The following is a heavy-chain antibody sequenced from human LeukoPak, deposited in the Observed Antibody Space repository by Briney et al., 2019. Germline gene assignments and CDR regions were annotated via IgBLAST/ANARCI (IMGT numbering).Heavy chain of an antibody. CDR2: IYHTGSA. Sequence: SETLSLTCTVSGGSISSYYWSWIRQPPGKGLEWIGYIYHTGSANYNPSLKSRFTISVDTSKNQFSLKLSSVTAADTAMYYCARFTVTTDFDYWGQGTLVTVSS. J-gene: IGHJ4*02. CDR1: GGSISSYY. CDR3: ARFTVTTDFDY. D-gene: IGHD4-17*01. V-gene: IGHV4-59*01.